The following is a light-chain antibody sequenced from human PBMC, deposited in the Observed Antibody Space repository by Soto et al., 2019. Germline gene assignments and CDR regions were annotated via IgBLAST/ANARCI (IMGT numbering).Light chain of an antibody. CDR2: ATS. V-gene: IGKV1-27*01. CDR3: QNYNSASET. J-gene: IGKJ3*01. CDR1: QDINNF. Sequence: IRMTQSPSSLSASVGDRVTITCRASQDINNFLAWYQQKPGQVPKVLIYATSTLRSGVPSRFSGSGSGTDFTLTITSLQPEDVATYYCQNYNSASETFGPGTKVDIK.